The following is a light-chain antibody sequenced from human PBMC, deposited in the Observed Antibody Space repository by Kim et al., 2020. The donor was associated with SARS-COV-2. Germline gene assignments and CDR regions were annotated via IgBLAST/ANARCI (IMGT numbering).Light chain of an antibody. V-gene: IGLV7-46*01. J-gene: IGLJ3*02. CDR1: TGGVTNSHF. CDR3: LVSQTGGRV. Sequence: TLACVYSTGGVTNSHFSYWIQKRPGHTPRTLIYDTTKRRSWTPARFSGSFLGDKAALTLSSARVEDEADYYCLVSQTGGRVFGPGTQLTVL. CDR2: DTT.